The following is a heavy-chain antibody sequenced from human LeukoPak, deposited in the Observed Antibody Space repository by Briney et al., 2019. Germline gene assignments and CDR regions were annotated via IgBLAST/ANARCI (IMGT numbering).Heavy chain of an antibody. CDR2: IKQDGSKK. D-gene: IGHD5-24*01. V-gene: IGHV3-7*04. CDR3: TRVGYIDEGIDY. Sequence: GGSLRLSCVASGFPISSYWMTWVRQAPGKGLEWVANIKQDGSKKSYVDSVKGRFTISRDNAKDSLYLQMNSLRAEDTAIYYCTRVGYIDEGIDYWGQGTLVTVSS. J-gene: IGHJ4*02. CDR1: GFPISSYW.